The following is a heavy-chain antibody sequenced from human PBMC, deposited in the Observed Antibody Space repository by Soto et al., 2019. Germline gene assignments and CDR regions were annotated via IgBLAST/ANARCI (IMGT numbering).Heavy chain of an antibody. V-gene: IGHV3-30*03. CDR3: ALLSLLRDFDWPEDY. D-gene: IGHD3-9*01. Sequence: QVQLVESGGGVVQPGRSLRLSCAASGFTFSSYGMHWVRQAPGKGLEWVAVISYDGSNKYYADSVKGRFTISRDNSKNTLYLQMNSLRAEDTAVYYCALLSLLRDFDWPEDYWGQGTLVTVSS. J-gene: IGHJ4*02. CDR1: GFTFSSYG. CDR2: ISYDGSNK.